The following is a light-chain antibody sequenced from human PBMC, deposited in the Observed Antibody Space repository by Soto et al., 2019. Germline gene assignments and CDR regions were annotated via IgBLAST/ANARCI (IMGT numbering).Light chain of an antibody. CDR2: GNR. J-gene: IGLJ3*02. CDR1: ALPKQY. V-gene: IGLV1-40*01. CDR3: QAYDYSLTASV. Sequence: ELTQPPSVSVFPGQTARITCSGEALPKQYAYWYQQLPGAAPKLVIFGNRNRPSGVPERFSGSKSGTSASLAITGLQAEDEADYYCQAYDYSLTASVFGGGTKVTVL.